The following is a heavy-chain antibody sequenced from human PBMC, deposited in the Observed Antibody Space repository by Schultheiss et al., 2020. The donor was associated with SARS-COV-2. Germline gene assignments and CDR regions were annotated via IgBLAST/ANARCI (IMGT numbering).Heavy chain of an antibody. CDR1: GGSISSYY. Sequence: GGSLRLSCTVSGGSISSYYWSWIRQPPGKGLEWVSVIYSGGSTYYADSVKGRFTISRDNSKNTLYLQMNSLRAEDTAVYYCARYPSIVVVVAAARHFDYWGQGTLVTGSS. J-gene: IGHJ4*02. D-gene: IGHD2-15*01. V-gene: IGHV3-53*01. CDR3: ARYPSIVVVVAAARHFDY. CDR2: IYSGGST.